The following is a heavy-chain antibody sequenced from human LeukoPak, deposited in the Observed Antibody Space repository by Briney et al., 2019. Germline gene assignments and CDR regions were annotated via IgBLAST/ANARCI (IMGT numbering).Heavy chain of an antibody. V-gene: IGHV1-69*13. CDR3: AREFRTVTTLDY. CDR2: IIPIFGTV. Sequence: SVKVSCKASGGTFSSYAISWVRQAPGQGLEWMGGIIPIFGTVNYAQKFQGRVTITADESTSTAYMELSSLRSEDTAVYYCAREFRTVTTLDYWGQGTLVTVSS. J-gene: IGHJ4*02. CDR1: GGTFSSYA. D-gene: IGHD4-17*01.